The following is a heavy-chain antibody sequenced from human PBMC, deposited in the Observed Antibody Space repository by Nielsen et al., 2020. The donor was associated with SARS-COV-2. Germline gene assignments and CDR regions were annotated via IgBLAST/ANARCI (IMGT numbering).Heavy chain of an antibody. CDR2: IYHSGST. CDR1: GGSISGGGYS. J-gene: IGHJ5*02. D-gene: IGHD6-13*01. CDR3: ARDRYSSSWINWFDP. V-gene: IGHV4-30-2*01. Sequence: SETLSLTCAVSGGSISGGGYSWSWIRQPPGKGLEWIGYIYHSGSTYYIPSLKSRVTISVDRSKNQFSLKLSSVTAADTAVYYCARDRYSSSWINWFDPWGQGTLVTVSS.